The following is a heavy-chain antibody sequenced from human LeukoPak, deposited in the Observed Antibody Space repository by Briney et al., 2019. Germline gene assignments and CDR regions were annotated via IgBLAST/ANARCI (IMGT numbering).Heavy chain of an antibody. CDR1: GFTFSSYG. Sequence: GGSLRLSCAASGFTFSSYGMHWVRQAPGKGLEGVAVISYDGSNKYYADSVKGQFTISRDNSKNTLYLQMNSLRAEDTAVYYCAKDYYGSGSYDYWGQGTLVTVSS. V-gene: IGHV3-30*18. J-gene: IGHJ4*02. CDR3: AKDYYGSGSYDY. CDR2: ISYDGSNK. D-gene: IGHD3-10*01.